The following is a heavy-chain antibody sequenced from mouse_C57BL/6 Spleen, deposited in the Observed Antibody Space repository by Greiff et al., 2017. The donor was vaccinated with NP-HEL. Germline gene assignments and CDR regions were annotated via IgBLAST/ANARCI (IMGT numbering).Heavy chain of an antibody. CDR3: AREGSLYAMDY. CDR1: GFTFSDYG. D-gene: IGHD1-1*02. J-gene: IGHJ4*01. Sequence: EVKLQESGGGLVKPGGSLKLSCAASGFTFSDYGMHWVRQAPEKGLEWVAYISSGSSTIYYADTVKGRFTISRDNAKNTLFLQMTSLRSEDTAMYYCAREGSLYAMDYWGQGTSVTVSS. CDR2: ISSGSSTI. V-gene: IGHV5-17*01.